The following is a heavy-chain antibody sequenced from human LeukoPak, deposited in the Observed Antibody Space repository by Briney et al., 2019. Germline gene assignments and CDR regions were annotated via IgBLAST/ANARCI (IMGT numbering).Heavy chain of an antibody. Sequence: PSETLSLTCAVYGGSFSGYYWSWIRQPPGKGLEWIGEINHSGSTNYNPSLKSRVTISVDTSKNQFSLKLSSVTAADTAVYYCARYSAGAASYFDYWGQGTLVTVSS. CDR3: ARYSAGAASYFDY. CDR1: GGSFSGYY. J-gene: IGHJ4*02. V-gene: IGHV4-34*01. CDR2: INHSGST. D-gene: IGHD6-13*01.